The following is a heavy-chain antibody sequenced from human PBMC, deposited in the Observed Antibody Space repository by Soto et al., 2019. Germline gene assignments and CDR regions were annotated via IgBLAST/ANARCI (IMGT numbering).Heavy chain of an antibody. D-gene: IGHD5-18*01. CDR1: GGTFSTYA. CDR3: ASGIQLWLRRINNGYSG. Sequence: QVQLVQSGAEVKKPESSVKVYWKAPGGTFSTYAISWVRQAPGQGLEWMGGIIPMFGTANYAQRFQDRVTITADESTNTVYMELSSLRSEDTAVYFCASGIQLWLRRINNGYSGWGQGTLVTVSS. CDR2: IIPMFGTA. V-gene: IGHV1-69*12. J-gene: IGHJ4*02.